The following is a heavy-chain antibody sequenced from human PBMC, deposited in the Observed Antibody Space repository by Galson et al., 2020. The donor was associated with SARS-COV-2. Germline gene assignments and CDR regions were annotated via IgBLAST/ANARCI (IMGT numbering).Heavy chain of an antibody. CDR1: GFPFSSSA. D-gene: IGHD1-26*01. Sequence: GGSLRLSCAASGFPFSSSAMNWVRQAPGKGLEWISTISGNGFNIYYADSVKGRFTISRDNSRNTVYLQMSSLRAEDTAIYYCSNSRAGGTWDWGQGTLVTVSS. J-gene: IGHJ4*02. CDR3: SNSRAGGTWD. V-gene: IGHV3-23*01. CDR2: ISGNGFNI.